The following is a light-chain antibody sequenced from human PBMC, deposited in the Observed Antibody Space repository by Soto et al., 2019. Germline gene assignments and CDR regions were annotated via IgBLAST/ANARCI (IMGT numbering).Light chain of an antibody. V-gene: IGKV1-5*01. CDR3: QQYNTFSSPT. CDR2: DAS. J-gene: IGKJ2*01. CDR1: QSINIW. Sequence: ASQSINIWLAWYQQKPGKAPNVLIYDASTLESGVPSRFSGGGSGTEFTLTISSLQPDDFATYYCQQYNTFSSPTFGQGTKLEIK.